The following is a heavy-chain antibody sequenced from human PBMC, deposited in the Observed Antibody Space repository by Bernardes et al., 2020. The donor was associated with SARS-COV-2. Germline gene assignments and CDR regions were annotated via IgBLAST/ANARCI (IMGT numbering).Heavy chain of an antibody. V-gene: IGHV3-7*03. CDR1: GFDFSDYW. Sequence: GGSLRLSCAGSGFDFSDYWMTWVRQAPGQGLEWVANIKRDGSETSYVDSVKGRFTISRDNAKNLVFLQMNSLRAEDTAVFYCVRSAGMDVWGQGTMVTVSS. CDR2: IKRDGSET. CDR3: VRSAGMDV. J-gene: IGHJ6*02.